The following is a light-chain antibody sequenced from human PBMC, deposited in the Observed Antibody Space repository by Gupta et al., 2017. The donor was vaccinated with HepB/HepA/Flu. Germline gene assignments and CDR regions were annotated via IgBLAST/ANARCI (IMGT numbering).Light chain of an antibody. Sequence: DIQMTQSPSTLSASVGDRVTITCRASENINVWLAWYQQKPGKAPKLLIYQSSTLETGVPSRFVGSGSGTEFTLTIDSLQPDDFATYYCQEVHYYSRTFGQGTKVDFK. V-gene: IGKV1-5*03. CDR1: ENINVW. J-gene: IGKJ1*01. CDR3: QEVHYYSRT. CDR2: QSS.